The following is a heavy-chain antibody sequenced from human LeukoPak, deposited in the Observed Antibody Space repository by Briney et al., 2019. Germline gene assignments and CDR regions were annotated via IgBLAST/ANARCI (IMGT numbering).Heavy chain of an antibody. CDR1: GFTFSSYG. V-gene: IGHV3-30*18. Sequence: PGGSLRLSCAASGFTFSSYGMHWVRQAPGKGLEWVAVISYDGSNKYYADSVKGRFTISRDNSKNTLYLQMNSLRAEDTAVYYCAKDSYCGGDCYSGQSYGMDVWGQGTTVTVSS. CDR2: ISYDGSNK. CDR3: AKDSYCGGDCYSGQSYGMDV. D-gene: IGHD2-21*02. J-gene: IGHJ6*02.